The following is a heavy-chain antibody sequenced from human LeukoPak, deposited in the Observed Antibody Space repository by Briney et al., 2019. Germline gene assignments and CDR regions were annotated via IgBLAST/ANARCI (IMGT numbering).Heavy chain of an antibody. J-gene: IGHJ5*02. CDR3: AGSESIAADLFDP. D-gene: IGHD6-13*01. CDR1: GGSISSYY. Sequence: SETLSLTCTVSGGSISSYYWGWIRQPPGKGLEWIGSIYYSGSTYYNPSLKSRVTISVDTSKNQFSLKLSSVTAADTAVYYCAGSESIAADLFDPWGQGTLVTVSS. V-gene: IGHV4-39*01. CDR2: IYYSGST.